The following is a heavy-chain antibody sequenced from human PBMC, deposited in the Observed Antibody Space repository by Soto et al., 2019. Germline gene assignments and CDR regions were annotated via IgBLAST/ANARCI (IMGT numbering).Heavy chain of an antibody. CDR2: TYYSGST. CDR3: SRRAPEGFDP. Sequence: SATLSPSSTVAEGSIGSYNMSWIRQPPGKGLEWIGYTYYSGSTNYNPSLKSRVTISVDTPKKQFSLNLTSVTAADTAFYYCSRRAPEGFDPWGQGTQVTVSS. CDR1: EGSIGSYN. J-gene: IGHJ5*02. V-gene: IGHV4-59*08.